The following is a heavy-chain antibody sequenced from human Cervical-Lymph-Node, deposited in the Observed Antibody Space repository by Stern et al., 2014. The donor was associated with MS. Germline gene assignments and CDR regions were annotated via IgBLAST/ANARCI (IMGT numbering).Heavy chain of an antibody. CDR2: IHYSGSTT. D-gene: IGHD3-22*01. CDR1: GGSLNNYY. V-gene: IGHV4-59*12. CDR3: ARNLRPPTNYYDALAY. J-gene: IGHJ4*02. Sequence: QLQLQESGPGLVKPSETLSLTCSVSGGSLNNYYWNWVRQPPGKGLEWIGYIHYSGSTTNYNPSLKSRVTMSVDTSNNQFSLKLTSVTAADTAVYFCARNLRPPTNYYDALAYWGQGTLVTVSS.